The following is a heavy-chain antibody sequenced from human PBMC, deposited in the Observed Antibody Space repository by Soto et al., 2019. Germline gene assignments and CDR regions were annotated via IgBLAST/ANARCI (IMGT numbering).Heavy chain of an antibody. Sequence: QVQLQESGPGLVKASQTLSLTCTLSGASVSSAEHYWSWIRQPPGKGLEWIGYTYYSGGSYYNASLQRRVSISVDTSQNQSPLKLTSVTAADTAVYYCARLSGYDPAGAADKWGPGILVSVSS. CDR2: TYYSGGS. CDR3: ARLSGYDPAGAADK. V-gene: IGHV4-30-4*01. D-gene: IGHD5-12*01. J-gene: IGHJ4*02. CDR1: GASVSSAEHY.